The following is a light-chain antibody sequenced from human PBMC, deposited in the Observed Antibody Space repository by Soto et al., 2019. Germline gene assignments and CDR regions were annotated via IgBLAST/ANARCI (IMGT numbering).Light chain of an antibody. CDR2: QIS. Sequence: DVVVTQSPLSLPVTLGQPASISCRSSQTLVYVNGNIYLNWFQQRPGQSPRRLIYQISNRDSGVPDRFSGSGSGTDFTLKISRVEAEDVGVYYCMQGTHWPWTFGQGTKVEI. J-gene: IGKJ1*01. CDR1: QTLVYVNGNIY. CDR3: MQGTHWPWT. V-gene: IGKV2-30*01.